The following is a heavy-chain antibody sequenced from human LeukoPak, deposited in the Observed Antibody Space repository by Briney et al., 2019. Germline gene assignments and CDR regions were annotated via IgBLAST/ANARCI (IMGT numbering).Heavy chain of an antibody. V-gene: IGHV3-23*01. CDR2: ISGSGGST. J-gene: IGHJ4*02. Sequence: PGGSLRLSCTASGFTFSSYAMSWVRQAPGKGLEWVSAISGSGGSTYYADSVKGRFTISRDNSKNTLYLQMNSLRAEDTAVYYCAKDPGWNPRYFDYWGQGTLVTVSS. CDR3: AKDPGWNPRYFDY. D-gene: IGHD1-1*01. CDR1: GFTFSSYA.